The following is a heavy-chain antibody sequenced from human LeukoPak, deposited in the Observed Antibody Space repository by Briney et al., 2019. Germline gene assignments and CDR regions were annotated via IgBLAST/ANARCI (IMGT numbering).Heavy chain of an antibody. CDR2: FDPEDGET. CDR3: ARERYCSGGSCYSGGVYYYYGMDV. J-gene: IGHJ6*02. Sequence: ASVKVSCKVSGYTLTELSMHWVRQAPGKGLEWMGGFDPEDGETIYAQKFQGRVTITRDTSASTAYMELSSLRSEDTAVYYCARERYCSGGSCYSGGVYYYYGMDVWGQGTTVTVSS. V-gene: IGHV1-24*01. CDR1: GYTLTELS. D-gene: IGHD2-15*01.